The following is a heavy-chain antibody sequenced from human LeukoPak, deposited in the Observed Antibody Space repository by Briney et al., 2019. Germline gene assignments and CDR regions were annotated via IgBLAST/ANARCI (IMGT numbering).Heavy chain of an antibody. CDR1: GYTFSGYY. CDR3: ARDQDYYYGMDV. CDR2: INPNSGGT. Sequence: ASVNVSCKASGYTFSGYYMHWVRQAPGQGLEWMGRINPNSGGTNYAQKFQDRVTMTRDTSISTAYMEVSRLRSDDTAVYYCARDQDYYYGMDVWGQGTTVTVSS. J-gene: IGHJ6*02. V-gene: IGHV1-2*06.